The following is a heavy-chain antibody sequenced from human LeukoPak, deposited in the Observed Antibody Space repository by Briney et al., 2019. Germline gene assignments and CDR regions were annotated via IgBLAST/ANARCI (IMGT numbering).Heavy chain of an antibody. V-gene: IGHV4-34*01. CDR3: ARGLRWVVRGVLPPPFFDY. Sequence: PSETLSLTCAVYGGSFRGYYWSWIRQPPGKGLDWIGEINHSGSTNYNPSLKSRVTISVDTSKNQFSLKLSSVTAADTAVYYCARGLRWVVRGVLPPPFFDYWGQGTLVTVSS. J-gene: IGHJ4*02. D-gene: IGHD3-10*01. CDR1: GGSFRGYY. CDR2: INHSGST.